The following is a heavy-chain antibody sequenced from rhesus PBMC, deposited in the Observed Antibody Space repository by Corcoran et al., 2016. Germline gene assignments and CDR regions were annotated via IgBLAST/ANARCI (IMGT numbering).Heavy chain of an antibody. CDR2: ISNGGGSK. Sequence: EVQLVESGGGLVQPGGSLRLSCAASGFTFSSYGMTWVCQAPGKGLEWVSYISNGGGSKYYADSVKGRFNISRDNSKNTLSLQMNSLRAEDTAVYYCANYDYGSSYDFDYWGQGVPVTVSS. CDR1: GFTFSSYG. V-gene: IGHV3S5*01. J-gene: IGHJ4*01. CDR3: ANYDYGSSYDFDY. D-gene: IGHD4-29*01.